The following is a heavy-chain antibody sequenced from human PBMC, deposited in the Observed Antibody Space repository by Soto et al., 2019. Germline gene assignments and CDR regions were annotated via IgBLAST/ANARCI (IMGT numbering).Heavy chain of an antibody. D-gene: IGHD1-26*01. CDR1: GFTVSSNY. Sequence: PGGSLRLSCAAPGFTVSSNYMSWVRQAPGKGLEWVSVIYSGGSTYYADSVKGRFTISRDNSKNTLYLQMNSLRAEDTAVYYCARGSIVGATPFDYWVQGTLVTVPQ. CDR3: ARGSIVGATPFDY. J-gene: IGHJ4*02. CDR2: IYSGGST. V-gene: IGHV3-53*01.